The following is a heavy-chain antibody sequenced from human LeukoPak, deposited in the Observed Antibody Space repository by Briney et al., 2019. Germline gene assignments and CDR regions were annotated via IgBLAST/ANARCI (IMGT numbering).Heavy chain of an antibody. CDR3: ARGPYSSGWFSSGFGYYYYMDV. Sequence: SETLSLTCTVSGGSISIYYWNWIRQPAGKRLEWIGRIYTSGSTNYNPSLKSRVTMSVDTSKNQFSLKLSSVTAADTAVYYCARGPYSSGWFSSGFGYYYYMDVWGKGTTVTISS. V-gene: IGHV4-4*07. CDR1: GGSISIYY. D-gene: IGHD6-19*01. J-gene: IGHJ6*03. CDR2: IYTSGST.